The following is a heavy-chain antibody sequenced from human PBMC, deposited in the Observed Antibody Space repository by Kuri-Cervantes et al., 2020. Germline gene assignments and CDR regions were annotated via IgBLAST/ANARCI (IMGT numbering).Heavy chain of an antibody. Sequence: GSLRLSCAVSGVSINSYNWWSWVRQAPGKGLEWIGEIFHSGATNYNPSLKSRVTISIDESKNHFSLDLKSVTAADTAIYYCVRGGNYCLDFWGQGTLVTVSS. CDR2: IFHSGAT. CDR1: GVSINSYNW. J-gene: IGHJ4*02. V-gene: IGHV4-4*02. D-gene: IGHD4-23*01. CDR3: VRGGNYCLDF.